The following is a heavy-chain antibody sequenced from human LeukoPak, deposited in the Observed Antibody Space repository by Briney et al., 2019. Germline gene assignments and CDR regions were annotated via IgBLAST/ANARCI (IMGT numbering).Heavy chain of an antibody. CDR3: ARGWYYDSSGYSDAFDI. D-gene: IGHD3-22*01. CDR1: GGSFSGYY. CDR2: INHSGST. V-gene: IGHV4-34*01. Sequence: SETLSLTCAVYGGSFSGYYWSWIRQPPGKGLEWIGEINHSGSTNYNPSLKSRVTISVDTSKNQFSLKLSSVTAADTAVYYCARGWYYDSSGYSDAFDIWGQGTMVTVSS. J-gene: IGHJ3*02.